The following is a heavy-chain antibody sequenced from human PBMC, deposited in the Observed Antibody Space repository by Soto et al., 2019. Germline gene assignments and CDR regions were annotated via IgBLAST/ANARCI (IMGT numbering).Heavy chain of an antibody. CDR2: INSYNGVT. CDR3: ARDRQNYGSFDY. V-gene: IGHV1-18*01. Sequence: ASVKVSCKASGYTFTSYDINWVRQATGQGLEWMGWINSYNGVTNDAQSFQGRVTMTTDPSTSTVYMELRTLRSDDTAVYYCARDRQNYGSFDYWGHGTLVTVSS. J-gene: IGHJ4*01. D-gene: IGHD4-17*01. CDR1: GYTFTSYD.